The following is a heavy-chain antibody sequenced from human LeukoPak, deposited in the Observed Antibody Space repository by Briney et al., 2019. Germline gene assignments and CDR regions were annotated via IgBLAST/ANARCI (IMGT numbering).Heavy chain of an antibody. CDR2: ISWDGGST. V-gene: IGHV3-43*01. CDR3: AKDQGYGGNSGYFDL. D-gene: IGHD4-23*01. Sequence: GGSLRLSCAASGFTFDGYTMHWVRQPPGKGLEWVSFISWDGGSTDYADSVKGRFTISRDNSKNSLFLQMDSLRIEDTAFYYCAKDQGYGGNSGYFDLWGRGTLVTVSS. CDR1: GFTFDGYT. J-gene: IGHJ2*01.